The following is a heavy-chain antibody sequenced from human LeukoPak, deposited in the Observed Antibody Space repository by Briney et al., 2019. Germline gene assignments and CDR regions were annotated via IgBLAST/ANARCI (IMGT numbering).Heavy chain of an antibody. J-gene: IGHJ3*02. CDR3: ARGRGTTVTTRAFDI. V-gene: IGHV4-34*01. D-gene: IGHD4-17*01. Sequence: NPSETLSLTCAVYGGSFSGYYWSWIRQPPGKGLEWIGEINHSGSTNYNPSLKSRVTISVDTSKSQFSLKLSSVTAADTAVYYCARGRGTTVTTRAFDIWGQGTMVTVSS. CDR2: INHSGST. CDR1: GGSFSGYY.